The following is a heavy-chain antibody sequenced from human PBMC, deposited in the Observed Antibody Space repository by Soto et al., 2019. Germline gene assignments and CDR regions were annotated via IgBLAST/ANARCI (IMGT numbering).Heavy chain of an antibody. V-gene: IGHV1-18*01. CDR2: INAYNGNT. CDR1: GYTFTSYG. CDR3: ARDVGYGLIDG. Sequence: QVQLVQSGGEVKKPGASVKVSCKASGYTFTSYGISWVRQAPGQGLEWMGWINAYNGNTNYAQKVQGRGTMTTETSTSTAYMELRSLRSDDTAVYYCARDVGYGLIDGWGEVTLVTVSS. D-gene: IGHD5-18*01. J-gene: IGHJ4*02.